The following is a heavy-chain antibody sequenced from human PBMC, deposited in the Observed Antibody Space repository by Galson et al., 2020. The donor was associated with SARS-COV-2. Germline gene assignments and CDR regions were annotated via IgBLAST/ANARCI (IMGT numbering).Heavy chain of an antibody. CDR3: ARGGRYSNGVSGGMDV. CDR1: GFTFRSQG. V-gene: IGHV3-30*03. D-gene: IGHD5-12*01. Sequence: TGGSLRLSCPASGFTFRSQGIHWVRQAPGKGLEWVAVISFDGSHKYYVDSVKGRSTISRDNSKNTLLLEMNSLRGNDAAVYYCARGGRYSNGVSGGMDVWGRGTTVTVS. CDR2: ISFDGSHK. J-gene: IGHJ6*02.